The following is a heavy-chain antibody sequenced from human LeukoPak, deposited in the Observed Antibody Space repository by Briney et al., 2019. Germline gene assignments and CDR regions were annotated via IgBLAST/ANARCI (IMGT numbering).Heavy chain of an antibody. D-gene: IGHD7-27*01. J-gene: IGHJ3*02. CDR3: ARELGRNAFDI. Sequence: ASETVSLTASGYTFTYNLMYWIRQAPGQGRECMGWINPNSGCTHYSQKFQGSITMTTDTSISTAYMELSRLTSDDTAIYFCARELGRNAFDIWGQGTMVTVS. CDR1: GYTFTYNL. CDR2: INPNSGCT. V-gene: IGHV1-2*02.